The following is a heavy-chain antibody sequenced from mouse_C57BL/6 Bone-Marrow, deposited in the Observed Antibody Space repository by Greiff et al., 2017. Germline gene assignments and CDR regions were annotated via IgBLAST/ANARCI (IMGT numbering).Heavy chain of an antibody. V-gene: IGHV1-56*01. CDR3: SRRRGYLCYFDY. Sequence: QVHVKQSGPELVRPGASVKISCKAPGYTFTSHWMQWVRQRPGQGLEWIGEIFPGSGSTDYNEKFKGKATLTVDTSSSTAYMQLSSLTSEDSAVYFCSRRRGYLCYFDYWGQGTTLTVSS. D-gene: IGHD3-1*01. CDR1: GYTFTSHW. J-gene: IGHJ2*01. CDR2: IFPGSGST.